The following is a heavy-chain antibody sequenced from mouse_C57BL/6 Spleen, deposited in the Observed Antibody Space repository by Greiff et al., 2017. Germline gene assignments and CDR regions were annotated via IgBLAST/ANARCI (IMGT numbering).Heavy chain of an antibody. V-gene: IGHV1-82*01. CDR3: ARLGIRGNYFDY. J-gene: IGHJ2*01. Sequence: VKLMESGPELVKPGASVKISCKASGYAFSSSWMNWVKQRPGKGLEWIGRIYPGDGDTNYNGKFKGKATLTADKSSSTAYMQLSSLTSEDSAVYFCARLGIRGNYFDYWGQGTTLTVSS. CDR2: IYPGDGDT. CDR1: GYAFSSSW.